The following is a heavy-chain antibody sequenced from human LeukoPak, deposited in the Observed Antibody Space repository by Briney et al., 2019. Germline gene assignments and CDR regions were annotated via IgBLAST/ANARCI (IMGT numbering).Heavy chain of an antibody. CDR1: GGTFSSDA. J-gene: IGHJ5*02. V-gene: IGHV1-69*04. D-gene: IGHD6-19*01. CDR3: ARDTAVAPRTNWFDP. CDR2: IIPFLGIV. Sequence: GASVKVSCKVSGGTFSSDAISWVRQAPGQGLEWMGRIIPFLGIVDYAQKFQGRVTIFADKSTSTAYMEMSSLRSEDTAAYYCARDTAVAPRTNWFDPWGQGTLVTVSS.